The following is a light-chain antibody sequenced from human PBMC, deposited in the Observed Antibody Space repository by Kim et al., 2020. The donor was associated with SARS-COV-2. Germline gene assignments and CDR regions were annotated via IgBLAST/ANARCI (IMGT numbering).Light chain of an antibody. V-gene: IGKV1-39*01. Sequence: DIRMTQSPSSLSASVGDRVTITCRASQTISNYLSWFQHKPGAAPRLLIHSASRLQSGVPVRFSGSGSGTDFTLTIISFQPEDLATYYCQQTYSPSWTFGQGTKVDIK. CDR3: QQTYSPSWT. J-gene: IGKJ1*01. CDR1: QTISNY. CDR2: SAS.